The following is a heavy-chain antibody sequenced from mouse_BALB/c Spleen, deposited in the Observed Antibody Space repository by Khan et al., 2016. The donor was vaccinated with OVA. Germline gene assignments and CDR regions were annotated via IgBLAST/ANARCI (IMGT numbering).Heavy chain of an antibody. CDR2: ISYGGGT. Sequence: EVQLVESGPGLVNPSQSLSLTCTVTGYSITSDYTWNWIRQFPGNKLESMGYISYGGGTTSNPSLKSRISITRDTSKNQFFLQLISVTTEDTATXYCARYYHYDGVYALDYWGQGTSVTVSS. CDR1: GYSITSDYT. CDR3: ARYYHYDGVYALDY. V-gene: IGHV3-2*02. D-gene: IGHD2-4*01. J-gene: IGHJ4*01.